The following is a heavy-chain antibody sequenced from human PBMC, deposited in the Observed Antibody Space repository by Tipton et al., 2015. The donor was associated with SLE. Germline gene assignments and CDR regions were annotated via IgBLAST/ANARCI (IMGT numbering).Heavy chain of an antibody. Sequence: QVQLVQSGAEVKKPGASVKVSCKASGYTFTTYYVHWVRQAPGQGLEWMGVINPIGGSTVYAQKFQGRITMTRDTSATTVYMELSSLRTEDTAMYYCARAPDFWSGYEDPWGQGTLVTVSS. CDR1: GYTFTTYY. CDR2: INPIGGST. J-gene: IGHJ5*02. V-gene: IGHV1-46*01. D-gene: IGHD3-3*01. CDR3: ARAPDFWSGYEDP.